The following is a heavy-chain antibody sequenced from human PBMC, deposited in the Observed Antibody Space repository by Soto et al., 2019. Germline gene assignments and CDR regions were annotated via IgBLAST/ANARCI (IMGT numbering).Heavy chain of an antibody. D-gene: IGHD3-16*01. V-gene: IGHV3-9*01. Sequence: EVQLVESGGGLVQPGRSLRLSCAASGFTFDDYAMHWVRQAPGKGLEWVSGISWNSGSIGYADSVKGRFTISRDNAKNSLYLQRNSLRAEDTALYYCAKGTRHIWGSFYYWGQGTLVTVSS. CDR3: AKGTRHIWGSFYY. CDR2: ISWNSGSI. CDR1: GFTFDDYA. J-gene: IGHJ4*02.